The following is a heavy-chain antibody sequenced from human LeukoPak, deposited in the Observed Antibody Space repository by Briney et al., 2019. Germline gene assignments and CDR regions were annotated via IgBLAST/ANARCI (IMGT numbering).Heavy chain of an antibody. CDR2: INHSGST. D-gene: IGHD3-22*01. J-gene: IGHJ4*02. CDR3: ARESRRYYYDSSGYYYNDY. V-gene: IGHV4-34*01. CDR1: GGSFSGYY. Sequence: SETLSLTCAIYGGSFSGYYWSWIRQPPGKGLEWIGEINHSGSTNYNPSLKSRVTISVDTSKNQFSLKLSSVPAADTAVYYCARESRRYYYDSSGYYYNDYWGQGTLVTVSS.